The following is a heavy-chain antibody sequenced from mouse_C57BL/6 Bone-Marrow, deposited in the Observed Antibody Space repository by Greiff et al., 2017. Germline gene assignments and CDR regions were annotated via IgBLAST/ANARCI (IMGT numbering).Heavy chain of an antibody. CDR1: GFTFSSYG. CDR2: ISSGGSYT. J-gene: IGHJ2*01. D-gene: IGHD1-1*02. Sequence: EVKLMESGGDLVKPGGSLKLSCAASGFTFSSYGMSWVRQTPDTRLEWVATISSGGSYTYYPDSVKGRFTISRDNAKNTLYLQRSSLKSEDTAMYYCARRGVAPFDYWGQGTTLTVSS. CDR3: ARRGVAPFDY. V-gene: IGHV5-6*02.